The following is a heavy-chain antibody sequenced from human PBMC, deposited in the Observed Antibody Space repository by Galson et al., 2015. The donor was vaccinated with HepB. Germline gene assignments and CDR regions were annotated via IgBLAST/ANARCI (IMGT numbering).Heavy chain of an antibody. J-gene: IGHJ5*02. D-gene: IGHD6-13*01. CDR2: ISSSSSYI. Sequence: SLRLSCAASGFTFSSYSMNWVRQAPGKGLEWVSSISSSSSYIYYADSVKGRFTISRDNAKNSLYLQMNSLRAEDTAVYYCARGVAPWWYSSSWYPGNNWFDPWGQGTLVTVSS. CDR3: ARGVAPWWYSSSWYPGNNWFDP. CDR1: GFTFSSYS. V-gene: IGHV3-21*01.